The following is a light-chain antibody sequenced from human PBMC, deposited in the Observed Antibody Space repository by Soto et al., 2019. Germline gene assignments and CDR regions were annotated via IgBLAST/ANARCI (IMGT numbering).Light chain of an antibody. CDR1: QSVTSSH. J-gene: IGKJ2*01. CDR3: LLYFSPDTYN. CDR2: GAS. V-gene: IGKV3-20*01. Sequence: EMVLTQTPGTLSLSPGERATLSCRASQSVTSSHLAWYQQKPGQAPRLLIYGASTRTTGIPDRFSGSRSDTDFSLTIRRLDPEKITMYYCLLYFSPDTYNCGQGTKVQIK.